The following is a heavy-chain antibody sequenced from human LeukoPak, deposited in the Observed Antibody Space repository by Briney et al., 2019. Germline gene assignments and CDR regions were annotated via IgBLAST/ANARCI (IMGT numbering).Heavy chain of an antibody. D-gene: IGHD2-2*01. CDR3: ARGRGAAIGYYYYMDV. J-gene: IGHJ6*03. CDR1: GYTFTSYD. CDR2: MNPNSGNT. V-gene: IGHV1-8*03. Sequence: GASVKVSCKASGYTFTSYDINWVRQATGQGLEWMGWMNPNSGNTGYAQKFQGRVTITRNTSISTAYMELSSLRSEDTAVYYCARGRGAAIGYYYYMDVWGKGTTVTDSS.